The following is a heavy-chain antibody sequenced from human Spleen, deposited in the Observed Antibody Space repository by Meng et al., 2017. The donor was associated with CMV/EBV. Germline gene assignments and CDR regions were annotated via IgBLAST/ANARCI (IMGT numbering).Heavy chain of an antibody. CDR1: GYTFTTYG. D-gene: IGHD3-3*01. J-gene: IGHJ6*02. CDR2: ISGYNGNP. CDR3: ARVSIRVTIFGVVFIDPFYFYGMDV. Sequence: ASVKVSCKTSGYTFTTYGMSWVRQAPGQGLEWMGWISGYNGNPNYAQKFQDRVNMTTDTSTSTAFMELKGLTSDDTAVYYCARVSIRVTIFGVVFIDPFYFYGMDVWGQGTSVTVSS. V-gene: IGHV1-18*01.